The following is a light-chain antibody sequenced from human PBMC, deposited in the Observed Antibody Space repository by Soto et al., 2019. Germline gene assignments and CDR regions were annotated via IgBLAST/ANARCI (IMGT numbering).Light chain of an antibody. CDR1: QSINTY. J-gene: IGKJ5*01. V-gene: IGKV1-39*01. CDR3: QQSFSTLLIT. CDR2: GTS. Sequence: DIQMTQSPSFLSASVGDRVTISCRASQSINTYLNWYQHKPGKAPKLLIYGTSDLQSGVPSRFSGGGSGTDFTLTISSLQPEDFATSRCQQSFSTLLITFGQGTRLEFK.